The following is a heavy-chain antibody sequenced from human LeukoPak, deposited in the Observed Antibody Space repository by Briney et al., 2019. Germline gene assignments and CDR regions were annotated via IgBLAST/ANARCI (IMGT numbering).Heavy chain of an antibody. CDR2: IKHEGSEK. V-gene: IGHV3-7*04. Sequence: GGSLRLSCEASGFTFRIYWMSWVRQAPGKGLEWVANIKHEGSEKYYVDSVKGRFTISRDNAKNSLYLQMNSLRAEDTAVYYCARDYFYPMDVWGQGTTVTASS. CDR1: GFTFRIYW. J-gene: IGHJ6*02. CDR3: ARDYFYPMDV.